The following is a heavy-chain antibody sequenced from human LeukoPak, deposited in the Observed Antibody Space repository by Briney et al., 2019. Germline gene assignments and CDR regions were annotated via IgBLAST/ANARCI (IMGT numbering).Heavy chain of an antibody. CDR3: ARDRVLAAYFDY. V-gene: IGHV3-33*01. D-gene: IGHD2-2*01. Sequence: GGSLRLSCAASGFTFSSYGMHWVRQAPGKGLEWVAVIWYDGSNKYYADSVKGRFTISRDNSKNTLYLQMNSLRAEDTAVYYCARDRVLAAYFDYWGQGTLVTVSS. CDR1: GFTFSSYG. CDR2: IWYDGSNK. J-gene: IGHJ4*02.